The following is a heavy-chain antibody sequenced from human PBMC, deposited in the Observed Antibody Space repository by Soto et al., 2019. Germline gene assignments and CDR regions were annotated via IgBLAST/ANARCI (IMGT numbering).Heavy chain of an antibody. J-gene: IGHJ5*01. CDR1: GDSITSSNW. D-gene: IGHD1-1*01. V-gene: IGHV4-4*02. CDR2: IYHSGAT. Sequence: QVQLQESGPGLVKPSGTLSLTCAVSGDSITSSNWWSWVRQAPGKGLEWIGEIYHSGATTYNPSLKSRATISVDPSNNHFSLKLTSVTAADTAVYFCARDLGTGTDSWGRGTLVTVAS. CDR3: ARDLGTGTDS.